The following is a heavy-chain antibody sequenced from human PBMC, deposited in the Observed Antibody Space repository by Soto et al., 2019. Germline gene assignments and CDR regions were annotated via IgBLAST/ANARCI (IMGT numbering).Heavy chain of an antibody. CDR2: ISRNSRNT. V-gene: IGHV3-9*01. J-gene: IGHJ5*02. CDR3: ARDLGYSNTWEHNWFDP. Sequence: EVQLVESGGGLVQPGRSLRLSCAASGITLDDFAMHWVRQVPGKGLEWVSSISRNSRNTGYVDSVKGRFTISRDNAKNALYLQMNSLRIEDTAIYFCARDLGYSNTWEHNWFDPWGQGTLVTVSS. D-gene: IGHD4-4*01. CDR1: GITLDDFA.